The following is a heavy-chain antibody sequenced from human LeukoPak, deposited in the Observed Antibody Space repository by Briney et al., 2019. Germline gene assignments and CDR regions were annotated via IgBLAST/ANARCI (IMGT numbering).Heavy chain of an antibody. CDR1: GFTFRNYA. CDR3: TRDQALANYYYYMDV. Sequence: GSLRLSCAASGFTFRNYAMSWVRQAPGKGLEWVGFIRSKAYGGTTEYAASVKGRFTISRDDSKSIAYLQMNSLKTEDTAVYYCTRDQALANYYYYMDVWGKGTTVTVSS. V-gene: IGHV3-49*04. CDR2: IRSKAYGGTT. J-gene: IGHJ6*03.